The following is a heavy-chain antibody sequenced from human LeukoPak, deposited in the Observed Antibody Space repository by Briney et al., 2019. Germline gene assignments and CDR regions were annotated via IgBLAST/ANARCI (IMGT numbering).Heavy chain of an antibody. Sequence: ASVKVSCKASGYTFTGYYMHWLRQAPGQGLEWIGWINPNGGGTNYAQKFQGRVTMTRDTSISTAYMELSRLGSDDTAVYYCARDSTLRPFDYWGQGTLVTVSS. J-gene: IGHJ4*02. CDR3: ARDSTLRPFDY. V-gene: IGHV1-2*02. D-gene: IGHD3-16*01. CDR2: INPNGGGT. CDR1: GYTFTGYY.